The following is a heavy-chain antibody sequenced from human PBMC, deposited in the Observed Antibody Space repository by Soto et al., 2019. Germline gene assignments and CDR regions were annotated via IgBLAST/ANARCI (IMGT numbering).Heavy chain of an antibody. CDR3: AFGTLSYYFDF. Sequence: PGGSLRRSWAPAGFTFSGFGMDWVRQAPGKGREWGAIIWYDGSDKYYADSVKGRFTISRDNSKNTLYLQMNSLRAEDTAVYNCAFGTLSYYFDFWGQGTPVTVSS. J-gene: IGHJ4*02. CDR2: IWYDGSDK. CDR1: GFTFSGFG. V-gene: IGHV3-33*01. D-gene: IGHD3-16*01.